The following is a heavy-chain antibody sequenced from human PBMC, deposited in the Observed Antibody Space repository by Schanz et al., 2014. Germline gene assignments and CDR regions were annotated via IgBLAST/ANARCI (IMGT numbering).Heavy chain of an antibody. V-gene: IGHV3-66*01. CDR3: ARDGNYYGSRNYYKTPYYFDY. Sequence: EVQLVESGGGFVQPWGSLGLSCVVSGFTVSSDHMSWVRQAPGKGLEWVSTIYASGATYYADSVKRRFTISRDISKNTLHLQVTSLRAEVTAIYYCARDGNYYGSRNYYKTPYYFDYWGQGTLVTVSS. D-gene: IGHD3-10*01. CDR2: IYASGAT. CDR1: GFTVSSDH. J-gene: IGHJ4*02.